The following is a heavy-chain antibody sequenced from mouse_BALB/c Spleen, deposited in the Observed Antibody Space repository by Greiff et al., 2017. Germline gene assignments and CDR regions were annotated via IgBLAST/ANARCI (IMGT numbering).Heavy chain of an antibody. J-gene: IGHJ2*01. CDR3: ARGYDGYFDY. V-gene: IGHV5-17*02. Sequence: EVHLVESGGGLVQPGGSRKLSCAASGFTFSSFGMHWVRQAPEKGLEWVAYISSGSSTIYYADTVKGRFTISRDNPKNTLFLQMTSLRSEDTAMYYCARGYDGYFDYWGQGTTLTVSS. CDR2: ISSGSSTI. D-gene: IGHD2-3*01. CDR1: GFTFSSFG.